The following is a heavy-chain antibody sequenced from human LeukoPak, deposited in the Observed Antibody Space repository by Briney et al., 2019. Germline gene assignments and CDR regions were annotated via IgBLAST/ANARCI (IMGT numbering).Heavy chain of an antibody. CDR3: ANLPGYSSGLAFDI. CDR1: GGTFSSYA. D-gene: IGHD6-19*01. Sequence: SSVKVSCKASGGTFSSYAISWVRQAPGQGLEWMGRIIPILGIANYAQKFQGRVTITADKSTSTAYMELSSLRSEDTAVYYCANLPGYSSGLAFDIWGQGTMVTVSS. CDR2: IIPILGIA. V-gene: IGHV1-69*04. J-gene: IGHJ3*02.